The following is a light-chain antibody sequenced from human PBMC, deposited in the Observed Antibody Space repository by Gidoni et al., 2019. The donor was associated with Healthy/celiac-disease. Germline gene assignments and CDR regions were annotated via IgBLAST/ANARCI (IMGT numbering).Light chain of an antibody. CDR3: NSRDSSGSVV. J-gene: IGLJ2*01. Sequence: SSELPQDPAVSVALGQTVRITCQGDSLRSYYASWYQQKPGQAPVLVIYGKNNRPSGIPDRFSGSSSGNTASLTITGAQAEDEADYYCNSRDSSGSVVFGGGTKLTVL. CDR2: GKN. CDR1: SLRSYY. V-gene: IGLV3-19*01.